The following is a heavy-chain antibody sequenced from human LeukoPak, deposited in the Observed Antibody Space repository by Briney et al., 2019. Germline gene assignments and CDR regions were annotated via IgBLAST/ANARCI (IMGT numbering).Heavy chain of an antibody. CDR2: IIPIFGTA. D-gene: IGHD5-12*01. J-gene: IGHJ4*02. CDR1: GGTFSSYA. CDR3: ARESLATIPYFDY. Sequence: GASVKVSCKASGGTFSSYAISWVRQAPGQGLERMGGIIPIFGTANYAQKFQGRVTITADESTSTAYMELSSLRSEDTAVYYCARESLATIPYFDYSGQGTLVTVSS. V-gene: IGHV1-69*13.